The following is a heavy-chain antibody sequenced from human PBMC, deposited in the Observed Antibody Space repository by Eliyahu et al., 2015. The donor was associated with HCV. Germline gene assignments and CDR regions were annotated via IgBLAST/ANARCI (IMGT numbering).Heavy chain of an antibody. Sequence: QVQLVQSGAEVKKPGSSVKVSCKASGGTFSNYAINWVRQAPGEGLEWMGGITPVFGTANYAQKFQGRVTITADKSTNTAYLDLSSLRSEDTAVYYCARVVDGADHSEGSGYYFYWGQGTLVTVSS. CDR1: GGTFSNYA. CDR3: ARVVDGADHSEGSGYYFY. CDR2: ITPVFGTA. V-gene: IGHV1-69*06. J-gene: IGHJ4*02. D-gene: IGHD3-22*01.